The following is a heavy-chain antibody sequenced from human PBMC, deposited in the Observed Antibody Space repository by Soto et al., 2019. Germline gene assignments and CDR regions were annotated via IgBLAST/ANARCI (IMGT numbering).Heavy chain of an antibody. D-gene: IGHD3-9*01. CDR2: ISYDGSNK. CDR1: GFTFSSYA. Sequence: PGGSLRLSCAASGFTFSSYAMHWVRQAPGKGLEWVAVISYDGSNKYYADSVKGRFTISRDNSKNTLYLQMNSLRAEDTAVYYCARDRDDILTGYREVPGWFDPWGQGT. J-gene: IGHJ5*02. CDR3: ARDRDDILTGYREVPGWFDP. V-gene: IGHV3-30-3*01.